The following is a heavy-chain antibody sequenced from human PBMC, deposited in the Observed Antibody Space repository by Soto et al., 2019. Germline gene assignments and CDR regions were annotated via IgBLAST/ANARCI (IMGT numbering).Heavy chain of an antibody. J-gene: IGHJ4*02. D-gene: IGHD4-17*01. CDR1: GFTFSNYW. CDR2: IKEDGREK. V-gene: IGHV3-7*01. Sequence: EVQLVESGGDLVQPGGSLRLSCVASGFTFSNYWMTWVRQAPGKGLEWVANIKEDGREKYYVDSVKGRFTISRDNAKSSLYLQMNSLRVEDGAVYYCARKGSCRSDYYYFDYWGQGTLVTVSS. CDR3: ARKGSCRSDYYYFDY.